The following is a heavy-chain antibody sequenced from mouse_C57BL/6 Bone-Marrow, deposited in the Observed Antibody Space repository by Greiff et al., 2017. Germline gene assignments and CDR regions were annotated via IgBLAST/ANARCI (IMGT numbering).Heavy chain of an antibody. CDR2: ISSGGSYT. Sequence: VKVVESGGDLVKPGGSLKLSCAASGFTFSSYGMSWVRQTPDKRLEWVATISSGGSYTYYPDSVKGRFTISRDNAKNTLYLQMSSLKSENTAMYYCARQGYDYLDYWGQGTTLTVSS. V-gene: IGHV5-6*01. CDR1: GFTFSSYG. CDR3: ARQGYDYLDY. J-gene: IGHJ2*01. D-gene: IGHD2-3*01.